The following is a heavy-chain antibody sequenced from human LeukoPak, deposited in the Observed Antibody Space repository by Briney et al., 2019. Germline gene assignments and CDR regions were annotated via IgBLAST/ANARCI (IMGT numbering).Heavy chain of an antibody. CDR2: ISSSSSYI. D-gene: IGHD2-15*01. V-gene: IGHV3-21*01. J-gene: IGHJ4*02. CDR3: ARGRVGRYCSGGSCYLVP. Sequence: GGSLRLSCAASGFTFSSYSMNWVRQAPGKGLEWVSSISSSSSYIYYADSVKGRFTISRDNAKNSLFLQMNSLRVEDTAVYYCARGRVGRYCSGGSCYLVPWGQGTLVTVSS. CDR1: GFTFSSYS.